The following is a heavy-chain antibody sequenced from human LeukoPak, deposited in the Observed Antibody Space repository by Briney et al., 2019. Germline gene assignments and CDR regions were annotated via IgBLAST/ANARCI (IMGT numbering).Heavy chain of an antibody. CDR3: AKDHSDYPSFFDY. J-gene: IGHJ4*02. V-gene: IGHV3-23*01. CDR2: ISDSGRST. Sequence: GGSLGLSCAASGFTFSNSATSWVRQAPGKGLEWVAAISDSGRSTYYADSVKGRFTISRDNSKNTLYLQMSSLRAEDTAVYYCAKDHSDYPSFFDYWGQGTLVTVSS. CDR1: GFTFSNSA. D-gene: IGHD5-12*01.